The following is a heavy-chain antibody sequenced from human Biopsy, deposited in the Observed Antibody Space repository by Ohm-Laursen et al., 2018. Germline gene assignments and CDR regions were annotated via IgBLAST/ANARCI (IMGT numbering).Heavy chain of an antibody. V-gene: IGHV1-69*04. D-gene: IGHD4-17*01. CDR2: IISILGIP. J-gene: IGHJ4*02. CDR3: ATLTEDYGASPDS. CDR1: GGTFNSYA. Sequence: SVKVSCKASGGTFNSYAISWVRQAPGQGLEWMGRIISILGIPNYAQKFQGRVTITADRSTDTAYMELNSLRSEDTAVYFCATLTEDYGASPDSWGQGTLVVVSS.